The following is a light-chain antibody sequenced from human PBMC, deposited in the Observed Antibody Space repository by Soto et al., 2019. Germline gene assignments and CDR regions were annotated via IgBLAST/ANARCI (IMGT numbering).Light chain of an antibody. Sequence: ILLTQSPSPLSLSPGERATLSCRAGPSISNLSAWYQKKPCQAPRLLLYGASSRAIGIPDSFSGSGAGTDFTLTISRLEPEDFAMYYCQQYGYSLGLAFGVGTKVDIK. CDR3: QQYGYSLGLA. J-gene: IGKJ4*01. CDR1: PSISNL. CDR2: GAS. V-gene: IGKV3-20*01.